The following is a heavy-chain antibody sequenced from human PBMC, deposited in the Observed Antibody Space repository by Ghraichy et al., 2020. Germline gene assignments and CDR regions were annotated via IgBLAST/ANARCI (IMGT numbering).Heavy chain of an antibody. D-gene: IGHD3-22*01. CDR2: VYPGGSDT. CDR1: GYNFINFW. J-gene: IGHJ4*02. V-gene: IGHV5-51*01. CDR3: ATKEYHDVTGYYG. Sequence: GESLNISCKGSGYNFINFWTGWVRQMPGKGLEWMGIVYPGGSDTRYSPSFQGQVTISVDESISTAYLQWSSLKASDTAMYYCATKEYHDVTGYYGWGQGTLVTVSS.